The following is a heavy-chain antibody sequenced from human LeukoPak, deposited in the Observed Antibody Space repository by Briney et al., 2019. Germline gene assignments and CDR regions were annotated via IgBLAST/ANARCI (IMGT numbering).Heavy chain of an antibody. Sequence: GGSLRLSCAASGFTFSSYSMNWVSQAPGKGLEWVSYISSSSSTIYYADSVKDRFTISRDNAKNSLYLQMNSLRAEDTAVYYCAELGITMIGGVWGKGTTVTISS. CDR2: ISSSSSTI. CDR1: GFTFSSYS. J-gene: IGHJ6*04. V-gene: IGHV3-48*04. D-gene: IGHD3-10*02. CDR3: AELGITMIGGV.